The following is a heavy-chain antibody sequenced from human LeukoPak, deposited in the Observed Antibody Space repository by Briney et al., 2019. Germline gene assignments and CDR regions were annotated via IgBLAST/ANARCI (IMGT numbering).Heavy chain of an antibody. J-gene: IGHJ4*02. Sequence: PSETLSLTCTVSGGSISRYYWSWIRQPPGKGLEWIGYIYYSGSTNYNPSLKSRVTISVDTSKNQFSLKLSSVTAADTAVYYCARRSSSWSAYFDYWGQGTLVTVSS. D-gene: IGHD6-13*01. CDR3: ARRSSSWSAYFDY. CDR1: GGSISRYY. CDR2: IYYSGST. V-gene: IGHV4-59*08.